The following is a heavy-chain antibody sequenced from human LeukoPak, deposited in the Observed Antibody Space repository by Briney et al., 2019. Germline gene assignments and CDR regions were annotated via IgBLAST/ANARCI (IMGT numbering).Heavy chain of an antibody. V-gene: IGHV4-61*02. CDR1: GGSISSGSYY. J-gene: IGHJ3*02. CDR2: IYTSGNT. Sequence: SQTLSLTCTVSGGSISSGSYYWSWIRQPAGKGLEWIGRIYTSGNTNYNPSLKSRVTMSVDTSKNQFSLILSSVTAADTAVYYCARDFLWHDDAFDIWGQGTMVTVSS. CDR3: ARDFLWHDDAFDI. D-gene: IGHD2/OR15-2a*01.